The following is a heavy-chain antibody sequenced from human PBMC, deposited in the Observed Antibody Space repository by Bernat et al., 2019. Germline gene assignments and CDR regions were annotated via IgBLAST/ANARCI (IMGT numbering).Heavy chain of an antibody. CDR1: GFTFSTYE. CDR3: ARDPFPNGVQFDY. J-gene: IGHJ4*02. D-gene: IGHD2-8*01. CDR2: IASSGSTT. V-gene: IGHV3-48*03. Sequence: EVQLVESGGGLVQPGGSLRLSCAASGFTFSTYEMNWVRQAPGKGLEWVSDIASSGSTTYYADSVKGRFTISRDNSKNSLYLQMNSLRAEDTAVDYCARDPFPNGVQFDYWGQGTLVTVSS.